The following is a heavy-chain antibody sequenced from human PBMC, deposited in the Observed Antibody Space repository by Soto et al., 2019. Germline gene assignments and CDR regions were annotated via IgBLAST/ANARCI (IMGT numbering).Heavy chain of an antibody. D-gene: IGHD3-22*01. CDR2: IYYSGST. Sequence: SETLSLTCTVSGGSISSHYWSWIRQPPGQGLEWIGYIYYSGSTYYNPSLKSRVTISVDTSKNQFSLKLSSVTAADTAVYYFARENYYDSSGYLVGWFDPWGQGTLVTVSS. CDR1: GGSISSHY. V-gene: IGHV4-59*04. J-gene: IGHJ5*02. CDR3: ARENYYDSSGYLVGWFDP.